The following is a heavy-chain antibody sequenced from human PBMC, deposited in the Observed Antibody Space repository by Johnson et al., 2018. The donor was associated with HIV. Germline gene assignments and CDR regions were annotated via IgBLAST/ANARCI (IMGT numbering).Heavy chain of an antibody. D-gene: IGHD6-13*01. CDR3: ARGGISWFYDAFDI. Sequence: MLLVESGGGVVRPGGSLRLSCAASGFTFSSYWMHRVRQAPGKGLVWVSRINSDGSSTSYADSVKGRFPISRDSSKNTLYLQMGSLRAEDMAVYYCARGGISWFYDAFDIWGQGTMVTVSS. V-gene: IGHV3-74*02. CDR1: GFTFSSYW. J-gene: IGHJ3*02. CDR2: INSDGSST.